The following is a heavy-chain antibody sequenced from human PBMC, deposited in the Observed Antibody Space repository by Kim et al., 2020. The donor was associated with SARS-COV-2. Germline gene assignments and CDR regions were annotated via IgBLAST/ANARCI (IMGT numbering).Heavy chain of an antibody. CDR1: GFTFSSYG. J-gene: IGHJ4*02. Sequence: GGSLRLSCAASGFTFSSYGMHWVRQAPGKGLEWVAVISYDGSNKYYADSVKGRFTIYRDNSKNTLYLQMNSLRAEDTAVYYCAKDTGRFGATYYFDYWGQGTLVTVSS. CDR3: AKDTGRFGATYYFDY. D-gene: IGHD3-10*01. CDR2: ISYDGSNK. V-gene: IGHV3-30*18.